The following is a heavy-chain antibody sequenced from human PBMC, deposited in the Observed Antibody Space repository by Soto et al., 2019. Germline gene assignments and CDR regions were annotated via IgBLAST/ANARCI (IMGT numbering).Heavy chain of an antibody. J-gene: IGHJ4*03. CDR3: ARDRGFFHDTWGSYRSRGYFEN. CDR1: AGSISSFY. V-gene: IGHV4-59*01. CDR2: MYISGRT. D-gene: IGHD3-16*02. Sequence: SETLSLTCTASGDSIYVSAGSISSFYWSWIRQSPGKGLEWIGHMYISGRTTYNPSLESRVTISLDMSNSHVPLKMISVTAADTAVYYCARDRGFFHDTWGSYRSRGYFENWGRRPLGTVSS.